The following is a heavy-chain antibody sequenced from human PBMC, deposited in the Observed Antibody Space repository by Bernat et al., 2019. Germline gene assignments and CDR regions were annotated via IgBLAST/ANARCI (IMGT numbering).Heavy chain of an antibody. CDR3: ARVSGTSYFDL. J-gene: IGHJ4*02. CDR2: IRKKTNSYST. Sequence: EVQLVESGGGLVKPGGSLRLSCAASGFSFSDHYMDWVRQAPGKGLEWVGRIRKKTNSYSTEYAASVKGRFTISRDDSKNSLYLQMSSLKTDDTAVYYCARVSGTSYFDLWGQGTLVTVSS. V-gene: IGHV3-72*01. CDR1: GFSFSDHY. D-gene: IGHD3-3*01.